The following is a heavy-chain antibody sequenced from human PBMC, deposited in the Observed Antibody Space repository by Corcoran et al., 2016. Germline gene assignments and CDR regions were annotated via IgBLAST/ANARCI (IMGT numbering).Heavy chain of an antibody. V-gene: IGHV3-21*01. D-gene: IGHD6-6*01. CDR3: ARGYGSSSRSYYYYYGMDV. Sequence: EVQLVESGGGLVKPGGSLRLSCAASGFTFSSYSMNWVRQAPGKGLEWVSSISSSSSYIYYADSVKGRFTISRDNAKNSLYLQMNSLRAEDTAVYYCARGYGSSSRSYYYYYGMDVWGQGTTVTVSS. J-gene: IGHJ6*02. CDR2: ISSSSSYI. CDR1: GFTFSSYS.